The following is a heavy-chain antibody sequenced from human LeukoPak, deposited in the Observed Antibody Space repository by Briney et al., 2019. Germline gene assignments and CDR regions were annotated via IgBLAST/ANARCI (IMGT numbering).Heavy chain of an antibody. J-gene: IGHJ4*02. CDR1: GGTFSSYA. Sequence: SVKVSRKASGGTFSSYAISWVRQAPGQGLEWMGRIIPILGIANYAQKFQGRVTITADKSTSTAYMELSSLRSEDTAVYYCARAPWVVTDKYRFDYWGQGTLVTVSS. V-gene: IGHV1-69*04. CDR2: IIPILGIA. D-gene: IGHD2-21*02. CDR3: ARAPWVVTDKYRFDY.